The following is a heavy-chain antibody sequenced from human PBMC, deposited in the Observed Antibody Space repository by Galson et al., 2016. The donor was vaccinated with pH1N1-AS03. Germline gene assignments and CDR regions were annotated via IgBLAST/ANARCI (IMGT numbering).Heavy chain of an antibody. Sequence: SVKVSCKASGYTFPNFGMSWVRQAPGQGLEWMGWISPYNGNTQYAQRLEGRVPMTTDTSTNTAYLELRSLTYDDTAVYYCARAAPFDPWGHGTLVIVSS. D-gene: IGHD2-15*01. CDR2: ISPYNGNT. V-gene: IGHV1-18*04. CDR3: ARAAPFDP. CDR1: GYTFPNFG. J-gene: IGHJ5*02.